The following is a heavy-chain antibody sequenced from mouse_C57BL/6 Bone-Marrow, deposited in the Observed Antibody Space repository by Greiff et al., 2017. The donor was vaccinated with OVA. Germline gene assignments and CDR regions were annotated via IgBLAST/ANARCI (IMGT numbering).Heavy chain of an antibody. CDR3: ARLNWDWFAY. D-gene: IGHD4-1*01. V-gene: IGHV1-76*01. J-gene: IGHJ3*01. CDR2: IYPGSGNT. CDR1: GYTFTDYY. Sequence: VKLMESGAELVRPGASVKLSCKASGYTFTDYYINWVKQRPGQGLEWIARIYPGSGNTYYNEKFKGKATLTAEKSSSTAYMQLSSLTSEDSAVYFCARLNWDWFAYWGQGTLVTVSA.